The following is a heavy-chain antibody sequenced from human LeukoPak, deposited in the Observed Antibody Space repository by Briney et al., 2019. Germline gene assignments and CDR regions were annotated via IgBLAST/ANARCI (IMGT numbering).Heavy chain of an antibody. CDR1: GFTFSSYE. CDR3: ARDSSGWYRLGYFDY. D-gene: IGHD6-19*01. Sequence: PGGSLRLSCAASGFTFSSYEMNWVRQAPGKGLEWVSYISSSGSTIYYADSVKGRFTISRDNAKNSLYLQMNSLRAEDTAVYYCARDSSGWYRLGYFDYWGQGTLVTVSS. V-gene: IGHV3-48*03. CDR2: ISSSGSTI. J-gene: IGHJ4*02.